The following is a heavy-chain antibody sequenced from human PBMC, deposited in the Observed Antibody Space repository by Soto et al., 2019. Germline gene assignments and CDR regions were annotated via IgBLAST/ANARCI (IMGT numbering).Heavy chain of an antibody. CDR1: GYTFTSYG. Sequence: QVQLVQSGAEVKKPGASVKVSCKASGYTFTSYGISWVRQAPGQRLEWMGWTSAYNGNTNYAQKLQGRVTMTTDTATSTAYMELRSLRSDDTAVYYCAREYIDLSGIVVVAATDYWGQGTLVTVSS. CDR3: AREYIDLSGIVVVAATDY. J-gene: IGHJ4*02. CDR2: TSAYNGNT. D-gene: IGHD2-15*01. V-gene: IGHV1-18*01.